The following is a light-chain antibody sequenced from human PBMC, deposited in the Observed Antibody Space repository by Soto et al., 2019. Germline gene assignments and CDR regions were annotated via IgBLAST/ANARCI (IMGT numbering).Light chain of an antibody. CDR3: AAWDDNHWV. Sequence: QAVVTQPPSASGTPGQRVTISCSGSSSNIGSNTVNWYQQLPGTAPKLLIYSNNQRPSGVPDRFSGSKSGTSASLAISGLQSEDEADYYCAAWDDNHWVFGGGTKLTVL. V-gene: IGLV1-44*01. J-gene: IGLJ3*02. CDR2: SNN. CDR1: SSNIGSNT.